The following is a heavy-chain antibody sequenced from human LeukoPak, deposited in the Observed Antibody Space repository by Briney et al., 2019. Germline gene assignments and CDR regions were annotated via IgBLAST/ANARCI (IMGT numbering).Heavy chain of an antibody. CDR1: GFTFSIYA. CDR2: ISGSGTST. CDR3: AQIPFRSGDYHFDY. D-gene: IGHD3-3*01. J-gene: IGHJ4*02. Sequence: GGSLRLSCAASGFTFSIYAMSWVRQTPGKGLEWVSTISGSGTSTCYADSVRGRFTVSRDNSKNTLHLQMKSLSAADTAVYYCAQIPFRSGDYHFDYWGQGTLLTVSS. V-gene: IGHV3-23*01.